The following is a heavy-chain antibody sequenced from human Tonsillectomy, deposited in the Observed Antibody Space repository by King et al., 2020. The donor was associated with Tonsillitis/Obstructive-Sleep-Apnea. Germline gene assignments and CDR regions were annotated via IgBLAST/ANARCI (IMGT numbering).Heavy chain of an antibody. V-gene: IGHV3-23*04. CDR1: GFTFSPYA. CDR2: IDNSGYNT. CDR3: ARLITSASSD. Sequence: VQLVESGGGLVQPGGSLRLSCATSGFTFSPYAMIWVRQAPGKGLEWFSAIDNSGYNTFYADSVRGRFTISRDNSKDTLYLQMNSLRADDTALYFCARLITSASSDWGPGTLVTVSS. D-gene: IGHD2-2*01. J-gene: IGHJ4*02.